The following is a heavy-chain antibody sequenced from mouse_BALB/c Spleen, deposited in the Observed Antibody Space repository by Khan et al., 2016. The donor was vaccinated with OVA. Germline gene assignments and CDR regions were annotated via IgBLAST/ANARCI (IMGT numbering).Heavy chain of an antibody. J-gene: IGHJ1*01. V-gene: IGHV3-2*02. Sequence: VQLQESGPGLVKPSQSLSLTCTVTGYSITSDYAWNWIRQFPGNKLEWMGYISYSGSTSYNPSLKSRISITRDTSKNQFFLQLNSVTTEDTATYYCARRAYYGNWYFDVWGAGTTVTVSS. CDR2: ISYSGST. D-gene: IGHD2-1*01. CDR3: ARRAYYGNWYFDV. CDR1: GYSITSDYA.